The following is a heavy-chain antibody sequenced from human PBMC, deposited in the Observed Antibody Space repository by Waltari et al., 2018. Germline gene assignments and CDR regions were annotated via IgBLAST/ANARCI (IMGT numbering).Heavy chain of an antibody. D-gene: IGHD2-21*02. CDR1: GLTVDDYT. CDR3: AKDRDDLFDY. CDR2: ISWDGGST. V-gene: IGHV3-43*01. J-gene: IGHJ4*02. Sequence: EVQLVESGGVVVQPGVSLRLSCAASGLTVDDYTMHWVRQAPGKGLEWVSLISWDGGSTYYADSVKGRFTISRDNSKNSLYLQMNSLRTEDTALYYCAKDRDDLFDYWGQGTLVTVSS.